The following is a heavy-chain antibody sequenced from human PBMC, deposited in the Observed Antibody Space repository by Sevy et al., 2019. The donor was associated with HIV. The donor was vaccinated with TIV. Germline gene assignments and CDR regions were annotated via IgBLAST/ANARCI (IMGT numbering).Heavy chain of an antibody. CDR1: GFTFSNAW. V-gene: IGHV3-15*01. J-gene: IGHJ5*02. CDR2: IKGKIYHGTI. CDR3: TTATWSQEDYYNS. Sequence: GGSLRLSCAASGFTFSNAWMSWVRRAPGKGLEWVGRIKGKIYHGTIDYAAPVKGRFSISRDDSKNTLYLQMNSLKTEDTAVYYCTTATWSQEDYYNSWGQGTLVTISS. D-gene: IGHD3-10*01.